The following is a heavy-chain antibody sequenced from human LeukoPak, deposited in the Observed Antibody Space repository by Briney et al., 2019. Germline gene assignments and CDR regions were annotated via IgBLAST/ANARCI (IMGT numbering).Heavy chain of an antibody. Sequence: GASVKVSCKASGYDFTSYAMHWVRQAPGQRLEWMGWINAGNGNTKYSQRFQDRVTVTRDTSTSTVYMELSSLRSEDTAVYYCARDRSKKFDYWGQGTLVTVSS. V-gene: IGHV1-3*01. D-gene: IGHD1-26*01. CDR3: ARDRSKKFDY. CDR1: GYDFTSYA. J-gene: IGHJ4*02. CDR2: INAGNGNT.